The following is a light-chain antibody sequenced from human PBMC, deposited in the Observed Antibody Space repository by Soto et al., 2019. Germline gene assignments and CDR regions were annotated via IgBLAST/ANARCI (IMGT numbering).Light chain of an antibody. CDR2: KIS. J-gene: IGKJ5*01. CDR1: QSLVHGDGNTY. CDR3: MQATQFPQIT. V-gene: IGKV2-24*01. Sequence: DIVMTQTPLSSPVALGQPASISCRSSQSLVHGDGNTYLSWLQQRPGQPPRLLIYKISNRVSGVPDRFSGRGAGTDFTLKISRVEAEDVGVYYCMQATQFPQITFGQGTRLEIK.